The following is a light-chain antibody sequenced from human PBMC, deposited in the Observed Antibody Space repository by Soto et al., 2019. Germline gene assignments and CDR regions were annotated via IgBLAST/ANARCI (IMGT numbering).Light chain of an antibody. J-gene: IGKJ5*01. CDR3: QQYGNSPIT. CDR1: QSVTNNY. V-gene: IGKV3-20*01. Sequence: EIVLTQSPATLSLSPGERATLSCRASQSVTNNYLAWYQQKPGQAPRLLIDGASSRATGVPDGFSGTGSGTDFTLTISRLEPEDFAVFYCQQYGNSPITFGQGTRLEIK. CDR2: GAS.